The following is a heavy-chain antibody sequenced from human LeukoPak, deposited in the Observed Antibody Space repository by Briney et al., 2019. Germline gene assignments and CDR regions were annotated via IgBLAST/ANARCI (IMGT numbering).Heavy chain of an antibody. CDR3: ARNTKTSTNVDY. V-gene: IGHV4-59*08. D-gene: IGHD2-8*01. CDR2: IYYSGST. CDR1: GGSISSYY. J-gene: IGHJ4*02. Sequence: SETLSLTCTVSGGSISSYYWSWLRQPPGKGLEWIRYIYYSGSTNYTPSLKSRVTISVDTTKSQFSLKLSSVTAADTAVYYCARNTKTSTNVDYWGQGTLVTVSS.